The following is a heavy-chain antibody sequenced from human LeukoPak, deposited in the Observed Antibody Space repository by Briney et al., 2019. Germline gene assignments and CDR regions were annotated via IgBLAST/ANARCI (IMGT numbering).Heavy chain of an antibody. D-gene: IGHD6-19*01. CDR2: IIPIFGTA. Sequence: SVKVSCKASGGTFSSYAISWVRQAPGQGLEWMGGIIPIFGTANYAQKFQGRVTITADKSTSTAYMELSSLRSEDTAVYYCARPAVAGTGYYYYYMDVWGKGTTVTVSS. CDR1: GGTFSSYA. J-gene: IGHJ6*03. CDR3: ARPAVAGTGYYYYYMDV. V-gene: IGHV1-69*06.